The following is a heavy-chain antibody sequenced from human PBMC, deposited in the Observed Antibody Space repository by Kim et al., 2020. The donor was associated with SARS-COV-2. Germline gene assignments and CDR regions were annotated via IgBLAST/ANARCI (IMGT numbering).Heavy chain of an antibody. D-gene: IGHD3-9*01. CDR2: IWYDGSNK. J-gene: IGHJ4*02. CDR1: GFTFSSYG. CDR3: ARDYDIWTGYYFDY. Sequence: GGSLRLSCAASGFTFSSYGMHWVRQAPGKGLEWVAVIWYDGSNKYYADSVKGRFTISRDNSKNTLYLQMNSLRAEDTAVYYCARDYDIWTGYYFDYWGQGTLVTVSS. V-gene: IGHV3-33*01.